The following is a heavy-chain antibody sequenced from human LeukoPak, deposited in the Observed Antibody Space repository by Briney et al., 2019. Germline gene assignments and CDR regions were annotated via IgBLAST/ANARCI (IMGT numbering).Heavy chain of an antibody. J-gene: IGHJ6*02. CDR3: ARRGSRSSGVYYGLDV. CDR2: IYPGDSET. V-gene: IGHV5-51*01. Sequence: TLRESLKISCQGSGYSFSSNWIGWVRQMPGKGLEWMGLIYPGDSETRYSPSFQGQVTISADKSISTAYVQWTSLKASDTAVYYCARRGSRSSGVYYGLDVWGQGTTVTVSS. D-gene: IGHD6-6*01. CDR1: GYSFSSNW.